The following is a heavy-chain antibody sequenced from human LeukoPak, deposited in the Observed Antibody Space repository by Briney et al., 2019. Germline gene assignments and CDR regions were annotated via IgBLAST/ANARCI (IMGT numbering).Heavy chain of an antibody. J-gene: IGHJ3*01. D-gene: IGHD6-13*01. CDR2: VYASGST. CDR3: AKDTSSWYSPPGAFDL. Sequence: SETLSLTCTVSGGSIISHYWNWIRQTAGKGLEWIGRVYASGSTTYNPSLKNRVTMSVDTSKNQFSLRLTSVTAADTAVYYCAKDTSSWYSPPGAFDLWGQGTMVTVSS. V-gene: IGHV4-4*07. CDR1: GGSIISHY.